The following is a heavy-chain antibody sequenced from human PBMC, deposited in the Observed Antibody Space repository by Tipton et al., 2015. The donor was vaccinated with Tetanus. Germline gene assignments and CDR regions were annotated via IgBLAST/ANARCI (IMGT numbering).Heavy chain of an antibody. Sequence: TLSLTCTVSGGSISSSSYYWGWIRQPPGKGLEWIGYIYYSGSTNYNPSLKSRVTISVDTSKNQFSLKLSSVTAADTAVYYCAREGYYDSSGYYYKGAFDIWGQGTMVTVSS. CDR2: IYYSGST. J-gene: IGHJ3*02. CDR1: GGSISSSSYY. D-gene: IGHD3-22*01. V-gene: IGHV4-61*01. CDR3: AREGYYDSSGYYYKGAFDI.